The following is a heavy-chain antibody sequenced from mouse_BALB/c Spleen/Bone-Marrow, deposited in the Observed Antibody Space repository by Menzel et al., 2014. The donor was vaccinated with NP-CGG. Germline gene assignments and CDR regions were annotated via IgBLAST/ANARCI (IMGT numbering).Heavy chain of an antibody. CDR2: INPDSSTI. CDR1: GFDFSRYW. Sequence: VQLQQSGGGLVQPGGSLKPSCAASGFDFSRYWMSWVRQAPGTGLEWIGEINPDSSTINYTPSLKDKVIISRDNAKNTPYLQMSKVRSEDTALYYCARWYYYGNYFDYWGQGTTLTVSS. D-gene: IGHD1-1*01. V-gene: IGHV4-1*02. CDR3: ARWYYYGNYFDY. J-gene: IGHJ2*01.